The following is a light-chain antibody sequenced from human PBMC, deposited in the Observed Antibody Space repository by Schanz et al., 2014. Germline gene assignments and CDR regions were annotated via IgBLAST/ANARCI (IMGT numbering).Light chain of an antibody. Sequence: QSALTQPASVSGSPGQSITISCTGTSSDVGGYNYVSWYQQHPGKAPKLMIYDVSNRPSGVSNRFSGSKSGNTASLTISGLQAEDEADYYCSSHTAITTAVVFGGGTKLTVL. CDR1: SSDVGGYNY. CDR3: SSHTAITTAVV. J-gene: IGLJ2*01. CDR2: DVS. V-gene: IGLV2-14*01.